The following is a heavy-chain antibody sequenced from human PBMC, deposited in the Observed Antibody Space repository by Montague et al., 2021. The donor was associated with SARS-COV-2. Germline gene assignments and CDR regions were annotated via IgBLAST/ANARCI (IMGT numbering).Heavy chain of an antibody. Sequence: SLRLSCAASGFTFSSYAMHWVRQAPGKGLEWVAVISDDGSNKYYADSMKGRFTISRDNSKNTLYLQMNSLRAEDTAVYYCASRENYGSGSHFQHWGQGTLVTVSS. CDR1: GFTFSSYA. J-gene: IGHJ1*01. CDR2: ISDDGSNK. V-gene: IGHV3-30-3*01. CDR3: ASRENYGSGSHFQH. D-gene: IGHD3-10*01.